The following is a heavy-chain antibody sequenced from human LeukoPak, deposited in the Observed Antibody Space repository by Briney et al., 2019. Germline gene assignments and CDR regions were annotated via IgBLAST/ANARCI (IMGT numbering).Heavy chain of an antibody. Sequence: GGSLRLSCAASGFTFRSSEMNWVRQAPGKGLEWVSYISDGGKTKYYADSVKGRFTISRDNSKNSLYLQLTSLRAEDTALYYCARDRGRNSFDYWGQGTLVSVSS. V-gene: IGHV3-48*03. CDR2: ISDGGKTK. CDR3: ARDRGRNSFDY. J-gene: IGHJ4*02. CDR1: GFTFRSSE. D-gene: IGHD1-14*01.